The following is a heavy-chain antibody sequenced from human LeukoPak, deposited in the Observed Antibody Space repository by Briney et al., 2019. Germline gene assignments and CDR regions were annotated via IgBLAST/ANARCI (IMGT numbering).Heavy chain of an antibody. CDR1: GFSFSTYS. Sequence: GGSLRLSCTASGFSFSTYSMNWVRQAPGKGLEWVSYIVGSSSNIYYADSVKGRFTISRDNAKNSLYLQMDSLRAENTAVYYCATDSPETAAFDYWGQGTLVTVSS. CDR2: IVGSSSNI. V-gene: IGHV3-48*04. CDR3: ATDSPETAAFDY. D-gene: IGHD1-1*01. J-gene: IGHJ4*02.